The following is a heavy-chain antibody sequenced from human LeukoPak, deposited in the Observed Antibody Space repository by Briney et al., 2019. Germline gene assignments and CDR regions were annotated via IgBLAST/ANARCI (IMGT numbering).Heavy chain of an antibody. Sequence: PGRSLRLSCAASGFTFSSYAMHWVRQAPGKGLEWVAVISYDGSNKYYADSVKGRFTISRDNSKNTLYLQMNSLRAEDTAVYYCAKEGGYGELSSYFDYWGQGTLVTVSS. CDR2: ISYDGSNK. V-gene: IGHV3-30*04. CDR3: AKEGGYGELSSYFDY. D-gene: IGHD3-16*02. CDR1: GFTFSSYA. J-gene: IGHJ4*02.